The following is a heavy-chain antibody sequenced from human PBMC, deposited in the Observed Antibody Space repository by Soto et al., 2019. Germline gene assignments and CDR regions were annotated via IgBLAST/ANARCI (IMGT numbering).Heavy chain of an antibody. CDR2: IKSDGSST. Sequence: QRXGSLRLSIAASSFTFTSYCKHWVRHAPGKGLVWVSRIKSDGSSTSYADSVKGRFTISRDNAKNTLYLQMNSLRAEDTAVYYCARDGGSTHRTYYYDSSAPIFPNWFDPSAQRTLVTVSS. D-gene: IGHD3-22*01. CDR1: SFTFTSYC. CDR3: ARDGGSTHRTYYYDSSAPIFPNWFDP. V-gene: IGHV3-74*01. J-gene: IGHJ5*02.